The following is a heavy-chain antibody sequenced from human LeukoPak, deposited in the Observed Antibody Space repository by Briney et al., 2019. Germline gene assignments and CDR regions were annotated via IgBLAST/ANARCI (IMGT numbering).Heavy chain of an antibody. CDR3: AKGGIVVVPAAIPFDY. J-gene: IGHJ4*02. Sequence: GGSLRLSCAASGFTFSSYGMHWVRQAPGKGLEWVAFIRYDGSNKYYADSVEGRFTISRDNSKNTLYLQMNSLRAEDTAVYYCAKGGIVVVPAAIPFDYWGQGTLVTVSS. CDR2: IRYDGSNK. CDR1: GFTFSSYG. V-gene: IGHV3-30*02. D-gene: IGHD2-2*01.